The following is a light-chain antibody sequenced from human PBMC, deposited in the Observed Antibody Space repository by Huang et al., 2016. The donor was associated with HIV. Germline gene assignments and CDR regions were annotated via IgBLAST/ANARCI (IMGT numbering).Light chain of an antibody. Sequence: ENVLTQSPGTLSLSPGERATLSCRASQSITSSYLAWYQQKPGQAPRLLIYGASSRATGIPDSFSGSGSGTDFTLTISRLEPEDFAVYYCQQYGSSPWTFGQGTKVEIK. CDR1: QSITSSY. CDR3: QQYGSSPWT. CDR2: GAS. V-gene: IGKV3-20*01. J-gene: IGKJ1*01.